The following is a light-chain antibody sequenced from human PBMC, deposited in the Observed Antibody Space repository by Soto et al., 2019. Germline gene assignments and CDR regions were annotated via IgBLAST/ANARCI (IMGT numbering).Light chain of an antibody. V-gene: IGLV1-44*01. CDR3: AAWDDSLNGVV. J-gene: IGLJ2*01. CDR2: GNN. Sequence: QSVLTQPPSASETPGQRVTISCSGSSSNIGSYTVNWYQQLPGTAPKLLIYGNNQRPSGVPDRFSGSKSDTSASLAISGLQSEDEAGYYCAAWDDSLNGVVFGGGTKLTVL. CDR1: SSNIGSYT.